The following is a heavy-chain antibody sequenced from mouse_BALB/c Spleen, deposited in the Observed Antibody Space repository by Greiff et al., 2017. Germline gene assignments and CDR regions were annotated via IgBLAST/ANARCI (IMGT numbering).Heavy chain of an antibody. D-gene: IGHD2-1*01. CDR2: ISSGGSYT. CDR3: ARQGYGNYEAMDY. Sequence: EVKLMESGGDLVKPGGSLKLSCAASGFTFSSYGMSWVRQTPDKRLEWVATISSGGSYTYYPDSVKGRFTISRDNAKNTLYLQMSSLKSEDTAMYYCARQGYGNYEAMDYWGQGTSVTVSS. CDR1: GFTFSSYG. J-gene: IGHJ4*01. V-gene: IGHV5-6*01.